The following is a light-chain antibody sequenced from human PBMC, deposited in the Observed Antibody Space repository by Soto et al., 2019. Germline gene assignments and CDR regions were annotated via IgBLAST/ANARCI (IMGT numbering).Light chain of an antibody. CDR3: QQANSSPYT. V-gene: IGKV1-39*01. CDR1: QSISNY. CDR2: AAS. J-gene: IGKJ2*01. Sequence: DIQMTQSPSTLSGSVGDRVTITCRASQSISNYLDWYQIKPGKAPKLLIYAASTLQSGVPSRFSGSGSGTDFTLTISSLQAEDFATYYCQQANSSPYTFGQGTILEIK.